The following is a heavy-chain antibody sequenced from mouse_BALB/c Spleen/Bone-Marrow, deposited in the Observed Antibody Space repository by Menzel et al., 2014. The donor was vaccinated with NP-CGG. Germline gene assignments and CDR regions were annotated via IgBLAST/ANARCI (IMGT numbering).Heavy chain of an antibody. D-gene: IGHD4-1*01. CDR3: AYWDPAY. CDR1: GYTFTSYT. Sequence: QVQLKESAAELARPGASVKMSCKASGYTFTSYTMHWVKQRPGQGLEWIGYINPSSGYTEYNQKFKDKTTLTADKSSSTAYMQLSSLTSEDSAVYYCAYWDPAYWGQGTLVTVSA. V-gene: IGHV1-4*02. J-gene: IGHJ3*01. CDR2: INPSSGYT.